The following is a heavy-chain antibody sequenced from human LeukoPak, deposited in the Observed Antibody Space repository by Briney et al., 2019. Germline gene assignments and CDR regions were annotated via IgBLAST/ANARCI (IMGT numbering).Heavy chain of an antibody. Sequence: GGFLRLSCAASGFTFSSYAMHWVRQTPGKGLEYVSGISGNGGSTYYANSVKGRFTISRDNSKNTLYLQMGSPRAEDMAVYYCARGPPGVASMCYFDYWGQGTLVNVSS. D-gene: IGHD3-10*01. CDR1: GFTFSSYA. CDR3: ARGPPGVASMCYFDY. V-gene: IGHV3-64*01. CDR2: ISGNGGST. J-gene: IGHJ4*02.